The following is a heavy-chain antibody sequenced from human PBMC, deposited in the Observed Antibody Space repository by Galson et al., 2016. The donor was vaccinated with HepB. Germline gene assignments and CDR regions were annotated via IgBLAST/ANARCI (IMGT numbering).Heavy chain of an antibody. D-gene: IGHD1-26*01. CDR3: ARDQRSDVFDI. J-gene: IGHJ3*02. CDR1: GFIFSSYG. V-gene: IGHV3-33*01. CDR2: IWFDGSNT. Sequence: SPRLSCAASGFIFSSYGMHWVRQAPGKGLEWVAVIWFDGSNTYYADSVKGRYTISRDDSKNTLYLQTNSLRAEDTALYYCARDQRSDVFDIWGQGTMVTVSS.